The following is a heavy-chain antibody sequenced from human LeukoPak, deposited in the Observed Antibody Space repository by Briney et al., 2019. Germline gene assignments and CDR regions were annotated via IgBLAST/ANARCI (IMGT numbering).Heavy chain of an antibody. CDR2: IYYSGST. V-gene: IGHV4-59*08. J-gene: IGHJ4*02. CDR1: GGSISSHY. Sequence: SETLSLTCTVSGGSISSHYWTWIRQPPGKGLEWVGYIYYSGSTNYNPSLKSRVTISVDTSNHQFSLRLRSVTAADTAVYYCARMEYYGSGSYYFLDYWGQGTLVTVSS. CDR3: ARMEYYGSGSYYFLDY. D-gene: IGHD3-10*01.